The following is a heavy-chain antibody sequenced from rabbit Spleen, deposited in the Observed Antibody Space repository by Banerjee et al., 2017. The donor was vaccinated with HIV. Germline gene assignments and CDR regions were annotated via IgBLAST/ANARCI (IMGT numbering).Heavy chain of an antibody. CDR2: MNSKNGEN. J-gene: IGHJ6*01. D-gene: IGHD1-1*01. V-gene: IGHV1S45*01. CDR3: ARDLADVIGWNFGL. Sequence: QEQLEESGGGLVKPGGSLALSCKGSGFSLIYNNVMCWVRQAPGKGLEWIACMNSKNGENVYANWAKGRFTISKTSSTTVTLQMTSLTAADTATYFCARDLADVIGWNFGLWGPGTLVTVS. CDR1: GFSLIYNNV.